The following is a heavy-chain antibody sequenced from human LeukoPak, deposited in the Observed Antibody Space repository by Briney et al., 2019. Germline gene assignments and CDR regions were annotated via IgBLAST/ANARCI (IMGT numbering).Heavy chain of an antibody. CDR3: ARDYN. CDR2: ISSLSGTR. CDR1: GFTFSSYS. Sequence: GGSLRLSCAASGFTFSSYSMNWVRQAPGKGLEWVSFISSLSGTREYADSVKGRFTISRDNAKSSLYLQMNSLRAEDTAVYYCARDYNLGQGTLVTVSS. J-gene: IGHJ4*02. V-gene: IGHV3-48*04.